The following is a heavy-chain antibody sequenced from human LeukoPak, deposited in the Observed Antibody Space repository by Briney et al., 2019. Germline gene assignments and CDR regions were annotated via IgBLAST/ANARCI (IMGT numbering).Heavy chain of an antibody. J-gene: IGHJ3*02. V-gene: IGHV3-30*02. CDR3: ASLAVVVAATRRDAFDI. CDR1: GFTFSSYG. Sequence: GGSLRLSCAASGFTFSSYGMHWVRQAPGKGLEWVAFIRYDGSNKYYADSVKGRFTISRDNSKNTLYLQMNSLRAEDTAVYYCASLAVVVAATRRDAFDIWGQGTMVTVSS. CDR2: IRYDGSNK. D-gene: IGHD2-15*01.